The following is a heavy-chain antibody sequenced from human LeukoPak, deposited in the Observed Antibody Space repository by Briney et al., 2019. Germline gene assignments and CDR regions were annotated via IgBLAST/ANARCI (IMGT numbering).Heavy chain of an antibody. D-gene: IGHD1-26*01. V-gene: IGHV3-21*01. CDR2: ISNSGDYI. CDR3: ARDRILGATLDY. Sequence: GGSLRLSCTVSGFTFSSFTMNWVRQGPGKGLEWVASISNSGDYISYADSLKGRFTISRDNAKNSLYLQMNSLRAEDTAVYYCARDRILGATLDYWGQGTLVTDSS. J-gene: IGHJ4*02. CDR1: GFTFSSFT.